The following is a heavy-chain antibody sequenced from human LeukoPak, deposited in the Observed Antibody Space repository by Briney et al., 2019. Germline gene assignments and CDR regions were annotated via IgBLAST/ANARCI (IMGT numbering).Heavy chain of an antibody. Sequence: GGSLRLSCAASGFTFSDYYMSWIRQAPGKGLEWVSYISSSGSTIYYADSVKGRFTISRDNAKNSLYLQMNSLRAEDTAVYFCARDIGYGPNAFDIWGRGTMVTVCS. CDR3: ARDIGYGPNAFDI. CDR2: ISSSGSTI. J-gene: IGHJ3*02. D-gene: IGHD4/OR15-4a*01. V-gene: IGHV3-11*01. CDR1: GFTFSDYY.